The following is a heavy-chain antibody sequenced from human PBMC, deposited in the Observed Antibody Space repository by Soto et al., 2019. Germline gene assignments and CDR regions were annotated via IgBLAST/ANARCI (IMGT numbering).Heavy chain of an antibody. CDR1: GFTFSGSA. CDR2: IRSKANSYAT. CDR3: TRRLKFGGSANAFDI. J-gene: IGHJ3*02. V-gene: IGHV3-73*02. Sequence: EVQLVESGGGLVQPGGSLKLSCAASGFTFSGSAMHWVRQASGKGLEWVGRIRSKANSYATAYAASVKGRFTISRDDSKNTAYLQMNSLKTEDTAVYYCTRRLKFGGSANAFDIWGQGTMVTVSS. D-gene: IGHD1-26*01.